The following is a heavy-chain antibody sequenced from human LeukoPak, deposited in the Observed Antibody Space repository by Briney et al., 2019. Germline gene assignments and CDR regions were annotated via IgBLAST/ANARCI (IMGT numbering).Heavy chain of an antibody. Sequence: ASVKVSCKASGYTFIDYYINWVRQAPGHGLEWMGWINPNSGGTNYAQKFQRRVTMTRYASISPAYMELSRRRSDDTAVYDCARATYSGSYGWFDPWGQGTLVTVSS. V-gene: IGHV1-2*02. CDR3: ARATYSGSYGWFDP. D-gene: IGHD1-26*01. CDR2: INPNSGGT. CDR1: GYTFIDYY. J-gene: IGHJ5*02.